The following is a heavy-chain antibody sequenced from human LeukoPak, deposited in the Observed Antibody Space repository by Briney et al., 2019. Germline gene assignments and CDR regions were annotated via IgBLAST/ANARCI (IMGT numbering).Heavy chain of an antibody. D-gene: IGHD3-3*01. CDR1: GFTFSSYS. CDR2: ISSSSSTI. V-gene: IGHV3-48*01. J-gene: IGHJ4*02. CDR3: ARDWDYDFWSGYSHFDY. Sequence: GGSLRLSCAASGFTFSSYSMNWVRQAPGKGLEWVSYISSSSSTIYYADSVKGRFTISRDNAKNSLYLQMNSLRAEDTAVYYCARDWDYDFWSGYSHFDYWGQGTLVTVSS.